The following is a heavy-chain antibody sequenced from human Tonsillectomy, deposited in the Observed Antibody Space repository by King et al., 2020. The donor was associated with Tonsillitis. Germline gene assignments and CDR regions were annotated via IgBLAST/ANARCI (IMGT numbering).Heavy chain of an antibody. V-gene: IGHV4-59*08. Sequence: QLQESGPGLVKPSETLSLTCTVSGDSISSYYWSWIRQPPGKGLEWIGFIYYTGSTNSNPSLKSRVTTSLDTSNNQFSLKLSSVTAADTAVYYCARPLNPYWYFDLWGRGTLVIISS. J-gene: IGHJ2*01. CDR2: IYYTGST. CDR1: GDSISSYY. CDR3: ARPLNPYWYFDL.